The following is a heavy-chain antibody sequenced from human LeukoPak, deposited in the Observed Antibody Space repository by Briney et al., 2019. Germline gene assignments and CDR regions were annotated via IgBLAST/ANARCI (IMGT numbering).Heavy chain of an antibody. J-gene: IGHJ4*02. D-gene: IGHD1-26*01. Sequence: PSETLSLXCAVYGGSFSGYYWSWIRQPPGKGLEWIGEINHSGSTNYNPSLKSRVTISVDTSKNQFSLKLSSVTAADTAVYYCARVRNVLGATPFGYDYWGQGTLVTVSS. CDR3: ARVRNVLGATPFGYDY. CDR2: INHSGST. V-gene: IGHV4-34*01. CDR1: GGSFSGYY.